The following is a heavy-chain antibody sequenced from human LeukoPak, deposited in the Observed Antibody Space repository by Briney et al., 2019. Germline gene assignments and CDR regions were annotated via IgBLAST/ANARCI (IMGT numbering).Heavy chain of an antibody. D-gene: IGHD6-19*01. CDR1: GFIFSTYW. J-gene: IGHJ3*02. CDR3: ARNPRRLGAFDI. CDR2: IKQDGSEK. V-gene: IGHV3-7*05. Sequence: GGSLRLSCAASGFIFSTYWMTWVRQAPGKGLEWVANIKQDGSEKYYVDSVKGRFTISRDNAKNSLSLQMNSLRAEDTAVYYCARNPRRLGAFDIWGQGTLVIVSS.